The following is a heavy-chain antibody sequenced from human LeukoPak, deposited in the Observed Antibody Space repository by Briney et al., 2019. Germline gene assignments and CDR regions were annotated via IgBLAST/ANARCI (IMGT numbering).Heavy chain of an antibody. J-gene: IGHJ5*02. CDR2: INSSGST. V-gene: IGHV4-38-2*02. CDR3: ARGGYYGSGNDFRFDP. Sequence: NPSETLSLTCTVSGYSISSGYYWGWIRQAAGKGLEWIGRINSSGSTEYNASLKSRVTMSVDTSKNQLSLKVISVTAADTAVYYCARGGYYGSGNDFRFDPWGQGTLVTVSS. CDR1: GYSISSGYY. D-gene: IGHD3-10*01.